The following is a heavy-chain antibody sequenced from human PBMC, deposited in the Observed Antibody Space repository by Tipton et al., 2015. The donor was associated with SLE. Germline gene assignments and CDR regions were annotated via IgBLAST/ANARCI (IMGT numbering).Heavy chain of an antibody. CDR1: GGSISSYY. J-gene: IGHJ4*02. Sequence: TLSLTCTVSGGSISSYYWSWIRQPPGKGLEWIGYIYYSGSTNYNPSLKSRVTISADTSKNQFSLKLSSVTAADTAVYYCASLAGATAPFDYWGQGTLVTVSS. D-gene: IGHD1-26*01. V-gene: IGHV4-59*01. CDR2: IYYSGST. CDR3: ASLAGATAPFDY.